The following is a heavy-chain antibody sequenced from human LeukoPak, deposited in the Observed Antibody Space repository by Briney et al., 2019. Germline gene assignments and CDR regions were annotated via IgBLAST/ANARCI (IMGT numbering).Heavy chain of an antibody. V-gene: IGHV1-2*06. J-gene: IGHJ4*02. Sequence: ASVKVSCRTSGYTFTGYYMHWVRQAPGQGLEWMGRINPNSGGTNYAQRFQGRATVTRDTSISTAYMELSRLRSDDTAVYYCARGSSTSLLTVLGDYWGQGTLVTVSS. D-gene: IGHD2-2*01. CDR2: INPNSGGT. CDR1: GYTFTGYY. CDR3: ARGSSTSLLTVLGDY.